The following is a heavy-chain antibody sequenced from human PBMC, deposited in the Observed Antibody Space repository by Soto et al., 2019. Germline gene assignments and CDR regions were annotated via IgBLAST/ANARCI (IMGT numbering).Heavy chain of an antibody. CDR2: TYYRSKWYI. CDR3: AKVGPYDSGSYMFRYNWFDP. J-gene: IGHJ5*02. Sequence: PSQTLSLTCAISGDSVSSNSAGWNWIRQSPSRGLEWLGRTYYRSKWYIDYALSVKSRITINPDTSRNQFSLQLNSVTPEDTAVYYCAKVGPYDSGSYMFRYNWFDPWGQGTLVTVSS. V-gene: IGHV6-1*01. D-gene: IGHD3-10*01. CDR1: GDSVSSNSAG.